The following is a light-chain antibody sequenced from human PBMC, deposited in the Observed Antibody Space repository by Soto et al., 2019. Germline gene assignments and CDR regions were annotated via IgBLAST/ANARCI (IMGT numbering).Light chain of an antibody. J-gene: IGKJ1*01. CDR3: QQYHNWPA. V-gene: IGKV3-15*01. Sequence: ETEMTQSPATLSVSPGERATLSCRASQSVFSSLAWYQHKPGQAPRLLIYGAATRATGIPARFSGSGSGTEFTLTISSLQSDDIAVYYCQQYHNWPAFGQGTKVEIK. CDR2: GAA. CDR1: QSVFSS.